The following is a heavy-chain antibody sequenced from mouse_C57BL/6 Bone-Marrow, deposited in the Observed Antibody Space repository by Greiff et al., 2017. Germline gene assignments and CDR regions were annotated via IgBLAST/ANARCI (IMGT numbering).Heavy chain of an antibody. CDR2: IDPANGNT. CDR1: GFNFKNSY. D-gene: IGHD2-4*01. CDR3: ADDYPWYFDV. J-gene: IGHJ1*03. V-gene: IGHV14-3*01. Sequence: VQLQQSVAELVRPGASVKLSCTASGFNFKNSYMHWVKQRPEQGLEWIGRIDPANGNTKYAPKFKGKATITADTSSNTAYLQLRSLTSEDTAIYYCADDYPWYFDVWGTGTTVTVSS.